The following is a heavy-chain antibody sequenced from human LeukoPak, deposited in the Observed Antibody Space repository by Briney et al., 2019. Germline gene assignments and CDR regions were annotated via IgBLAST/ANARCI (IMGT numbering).Heavy chain of an antibody. V-gene: IGHV4-34*01. D-gene: IGHD4-17*01. J-gene: IGHJ1*01. CDR1: GGSFSGYY. Sequence: PSETLSLTCAVYGGSFSGYYWSWIRQPPGKGLEWIGEINHSGSTNYNPSLKSRVTISVDTSKNQFSLKLSPVTAADTAVFYCARGEDGDYYFQHWGQGTLVTVSS. CDR3: ARGEDGDYYFQH. CDR2: INHSGST.